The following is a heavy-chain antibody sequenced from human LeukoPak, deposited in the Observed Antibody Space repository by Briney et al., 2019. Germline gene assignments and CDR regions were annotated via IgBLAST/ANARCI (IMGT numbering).Heavy chain of an antibody. CDR3: ARDPSNGGNDYFDY. CDR1: GGTFSSYA. D-gene: IGHD4-23*01. CDR2: IIPIFGTA. Sequence: SVKVSCKASGGTFSSYAISWVRQAPGQGLEWMGGIIPIFGTANYVQKFQGRVTITADESTSTAYMELSSLRSEDTAVYYCARDPSNGGNDYFDYWGQGTLVTVSS. V-gene: IGHV1-69*13. J-gene: IGHJ4*02.